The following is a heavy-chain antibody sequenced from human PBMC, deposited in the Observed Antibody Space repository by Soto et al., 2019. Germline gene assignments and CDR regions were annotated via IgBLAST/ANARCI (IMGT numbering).Heavy chain of an antibody. CDR1: GVIFSAYS. Sequence: GGSLRLSCAASGVIFSAYSMNLVRQAPGKGLEWVSYISSESGTRYYADSVKGRFTISRDNAKDSLFLQMNSLGAEDTAVYYCARRQLAGGMFDYWGQGALVTVPQ. V-gene: IGHV3-48*01. J-gene: IGHJ4*02. CDR2: ISSESGTR. CDR3: ARRQLAGGMFDY. D-gene: IGHD1-1*01.